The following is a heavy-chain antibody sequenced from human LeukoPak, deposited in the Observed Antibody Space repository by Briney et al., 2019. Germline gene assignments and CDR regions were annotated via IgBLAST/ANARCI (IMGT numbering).Heavy chain of an antibody. J-gene: IGHJ6*02. V-gene: IGHV4-39*07. D-gene: IGHD6-13*01. Sequence: PSETLSLTCTVSGGSISDRNYYWGWIRQPPGEDLEWIGSIYYRGSTYYNPSLKSRVTISVDTSKNQFSLKLSSVTAADTAVYYCARVGAATYGMDVLGQGTTVTVSS. CDR3: ARVGAATYGMDV. CDR1: GGSISDRNYY. CDR2: IYYRGST.